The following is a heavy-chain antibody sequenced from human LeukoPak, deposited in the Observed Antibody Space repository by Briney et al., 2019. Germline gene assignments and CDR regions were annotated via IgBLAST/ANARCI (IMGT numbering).Heavy chain of an antibody. Sequence: ASVKVSCKASGGTFSSYAISWVRQAPGQGLEWMGGIIPIFGTANYAQKFQGRVTITTDKSTSTAYMEPSSLRSEDTAVYYCATPLDLDYGGNTPSYYYYMDVWDKGTTVTVSS. D-gene: IGHD4-23*01. CDR1: GGTFSSYA. CDR3: ATPLDLDYGGNTPSYYYYMDV. CDR2: IIPIFGTA. V-gene: IGHV1-69*05. J-gene: IGHJ6*03.